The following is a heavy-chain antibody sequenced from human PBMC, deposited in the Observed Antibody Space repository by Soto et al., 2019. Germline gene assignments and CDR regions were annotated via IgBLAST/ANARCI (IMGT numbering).Heavy chain of an antibody. CDR1: GFTFSSYA. V-gene: IGHV3-23*01. CDR3: AKDLAVAGKEHDY. CDR2: ISGSGGST. Sequence: GGSLRLSCAASGFTFSSYAMSWVRQAPGKGLEWFSAISGSGGSTYYADSVKGRFTISRDNSKNTLYLQMNSLRAEDTAVYYCAKDLAVAGKEHDYWGQGTLVTVSS. J-gene: IGHJ4*02. D-gene: IGHD6-19*01.